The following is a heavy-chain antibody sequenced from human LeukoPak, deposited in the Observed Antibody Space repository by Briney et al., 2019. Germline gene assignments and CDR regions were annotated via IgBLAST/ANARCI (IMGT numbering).Heavy chain of an antibody. CDR2: INSDGSTT. CDR3: ATWPGAWYGEDY. CDR1: GVTFNTYW. Sequence: PGGSLRLSCAASGVTFNTYWMHWVRQAPGKGLVWVSRINSDGSTTRYADSVKGRFTISRDNSQNTMYLQMNGLRAEDTAVYYCATWPGAWYGEDYWGQGTLVTVSS. D-gene: IGHD3-10*01. J-gene: IGHJ4*02. V-gene: IGHV3-74*01.